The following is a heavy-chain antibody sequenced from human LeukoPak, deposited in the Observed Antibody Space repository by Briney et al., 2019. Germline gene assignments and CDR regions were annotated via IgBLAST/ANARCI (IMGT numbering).Heavy chain of an antibody. CDR1: GFTFSSYE. D-gene: IGHD4-17*01. J-gene: IGHJ4*02. CDR3: ARDGSVYGDDY. CDR2: ISNSGSTI. V-gene: IGHV3-48*03. Sequence: GGSLRLSCAASGFTFSSYEMNWVRQAPGKGLEWVSYISNSGSTIYYADSVKGRFTISRDNAKNSLYLQMNSLRAEDTAVYHCARDGSVYGDDYWGQGTLVTVSS.